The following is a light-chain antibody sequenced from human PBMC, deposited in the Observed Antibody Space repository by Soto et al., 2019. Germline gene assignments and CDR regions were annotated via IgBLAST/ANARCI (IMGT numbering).Light chain of an antibody. J-gene: IGKJ3*01. Sequence: EILLTQSPDTLSLSPGERATLSCRASQTVSSNYLAWCQQRPGQAPRLLICGASTRAAGIPDRFSGSGSGTDFTLSISRLEPEDFAVYYCQHYGGSFIFGPGTKVDIK. CDR1: QTVSSNY. CDR2: GAS. CDR3: QHYGGSFI. V-gene: IGKV3-20*01.